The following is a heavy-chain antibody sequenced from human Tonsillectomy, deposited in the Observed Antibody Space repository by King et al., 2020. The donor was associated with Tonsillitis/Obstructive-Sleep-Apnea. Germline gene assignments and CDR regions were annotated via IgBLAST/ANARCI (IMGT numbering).Heavy chain of an antibody. CDR1: GFSLSNTKMG. V-gene: IGHV2-26*01. CDR2: IFSNDEK. D-gene: IGHD1-14*01. CDR3: ARTRLTSGLGYFEL. J-gene: IGHJ2*01. Sequence: TLKESGPVLVKPTETLTLTCTVSGFSLSNTKMGVSWIRQPPGKALECLAHIFSNDEKSLRTSLNSRLPIAKDTSRSQVVLTMTNMDTLDTATYYCARTRLTSGLGYFELWGRGTLVTVSS.